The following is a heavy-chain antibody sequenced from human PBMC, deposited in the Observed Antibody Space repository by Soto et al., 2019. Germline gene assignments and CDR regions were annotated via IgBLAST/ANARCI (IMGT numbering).Heavy chain of an antibody. D-gene: IGHD2-8*01. CDR3: AVERVLIYAPYDAFKM. J-gene: IGHJ3*02. V-gene: IGHV3-48*03. Sequence: EEQLVESGGSLVQPGGSLRLSCTSSGFALNTYDMNWVRQAPGKDLEWISHIATGGDRIYYADSVKGRFTISRDNARNSLYLQMNSLRDEDTALYYCAVERVLIYAPYDAFKMWGQGTLVTVSS. CDR1: GFALNTYD. CDR2: IATGGDRI.